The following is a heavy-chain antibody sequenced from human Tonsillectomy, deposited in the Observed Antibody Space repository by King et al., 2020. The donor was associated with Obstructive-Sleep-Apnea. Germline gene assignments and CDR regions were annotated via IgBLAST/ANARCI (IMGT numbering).Heavy chain of an antibody. V-gene: IGHV4-31*03. J-gene: IGHJ5*02. CDR2: IYYSGST. D-gene: IGHD5-12*01. Sequence: QLQESGPGLVKPSQTLSLTCTVSGGSISSGGYYWSWIRQHPGKGLEWIGYIYYSGSTYYNPSLKSRVTISVDTSKNQFSLKLSSVTAADTAVYYCAREKPGYSGYDGNWVDPWGQGNLVTVSS. CDR3: AREKPGYSGYDGNWVDP. CDR1: GGSISSGGYY.